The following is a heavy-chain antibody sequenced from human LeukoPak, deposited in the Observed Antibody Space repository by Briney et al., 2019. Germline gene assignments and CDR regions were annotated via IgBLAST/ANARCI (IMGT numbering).Heavy chain of an antibody. J-gene: IGHJ4*02. CDR3: AKDPGGVCSGEICYSY. CDR2: IYYSGST. D-gene: IGHD2-15*01. Sequence: SETLSLTCTVSGGSISNYYWSWIRQPPGKGLEWIGYIYYSGSTNYNPSLKSRVTISVDTSKNQFSLKLSSVTAADTAVYYCAKDPGGVCSGEICYSYWGQGTLVTVSS. CDR1: GGSISNYY. V-gene: IGHV4-59*01.